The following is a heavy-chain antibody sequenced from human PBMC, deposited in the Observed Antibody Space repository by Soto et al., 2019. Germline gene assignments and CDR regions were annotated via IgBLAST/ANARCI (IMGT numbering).Heavy chain of an antibody. J-gene: IGHJ6*02. V-gene: IGHV1-2*02. CDR2: INPNSGGT. D-gene: IGHD3-3*01. CDR3: ARAGDYDFWSGYPPEVLYSGMDV. Sequence: ASVKVSCKASGYTFTGYYMHWVRQAPGQGLEWMGWINPNSGGTNYAQKFQGRVTMTRDTSINTAYMELSRLRSDDTAVYYCARAGDYDFWSGYPPEVLYSGMDVWGQGTTVTVSS. CDR1: GYTFTGYY.